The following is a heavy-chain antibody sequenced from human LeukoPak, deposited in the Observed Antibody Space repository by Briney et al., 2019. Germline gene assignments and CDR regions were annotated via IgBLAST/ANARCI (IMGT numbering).Heavy chain of an antibody. J-gene: IGHJ4*02. CDR2: INHSGST. CDR1: GGSFSGYY. D-gene: IGHD5-24*01. Sequence: PSETLSLTCAVSGGSFSGYYWTWIRQPPGRGLEWIGEINHSGSTNYNPSLKSRVTIPVDTSKSQFSLKLNSVTAADTAMYYCARGRDPYWGQGTLVTVSS. CDR3: ARGRDPY. V-gene: IGHV4-34*01.